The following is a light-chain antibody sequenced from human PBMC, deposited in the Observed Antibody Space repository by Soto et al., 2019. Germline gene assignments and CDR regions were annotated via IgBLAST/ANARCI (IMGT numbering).Light chain of an antibody. CDR2: GAS. CDR3: QQYNNWPHT. CDR1: QSVSNN. V-gene: IGKV3-15*01. Sequence: EIVMTQSPATLSVSPGERATLSCRASQSVSNNLAWYQQKPGQAPRLLIYGASTRATGIPARLSGSGSGTEFTLTISSLQSEDFAVYYCQQYNNWPHTFGQGTKLEIK. J-gene: IGKJ2*01.